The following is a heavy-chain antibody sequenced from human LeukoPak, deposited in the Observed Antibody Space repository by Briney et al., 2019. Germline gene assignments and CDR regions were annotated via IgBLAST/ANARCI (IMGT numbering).Heavy chain of an antibody. J-gene: IGHJ4*02. D-gene: IGHD6-6*01. CDR1: GYTFTGYY. CDR3: AREAPYSSSSGDY. CDR2: INPNSGGT. V-gene: IGHV1-2*02. Sequence: ASVKVSCKASGYTFTGYYMHWLRQAPGQGLEWMGWINPNSGGTNYAQKFQGRVTMTRDTSISTAYMELSRLRSDDTAVYYCAREAPYSSSSGDYWGQGTLVTVSS.